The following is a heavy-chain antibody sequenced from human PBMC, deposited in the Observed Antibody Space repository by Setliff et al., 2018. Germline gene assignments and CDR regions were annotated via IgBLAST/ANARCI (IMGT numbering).Heavy chain of an antibody. CDR1: GGSISSSNW. J-gene: IGHJ5*02. V-gene: IGHV4-4*02. Sequence: SETLSLTCAVSGGSISSSNWWSWVRQPPGKGLEWIGEIYHSGSTNYNPSLKSRVTMSVDMSKNQFSLKLSSVTAADTAVYYCARDQYNFWSGYFYESSWFDPWGQGTLVTSPQ. CDR3: ARDQYNFWSGYFYESSWFDP. D-gene: IGHD3-3*01. CDR2: IYHSGST.